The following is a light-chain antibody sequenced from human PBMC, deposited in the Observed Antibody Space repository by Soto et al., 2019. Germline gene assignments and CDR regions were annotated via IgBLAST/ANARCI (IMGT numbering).Light chain of an antibody. CDR1: QSINDW. CDR3: QQYKTYSPYT. J-gene: IGKJ2*01. V-gene: IGKV1-5*03. Sequence: DIQMTQSPSTLSASVGDSVTITCRASQSINDWLAWYQQKPGKAPKLLIYKASNLENGVPSRFSASGSGTEFTLTISSPQPDDCATYYCQQYKTYSPYTFGQGTKLEIK. CDR2: KAS.